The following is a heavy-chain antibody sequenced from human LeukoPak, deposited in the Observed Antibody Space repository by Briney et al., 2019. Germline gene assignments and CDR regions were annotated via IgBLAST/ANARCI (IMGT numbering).Heavy chain of an antibody. CDR1: GFTFSSYE. D-gene: IGHD2-2*01. CDR3: AKACSTSCHGLALDY. V-gene: IGHV3-23*01. CDR2: ISGSGGST. J-gene: IGHJ4*02. Sequence: GGSLRLSCAASGFTFSSYEMNWVRQAPGKGLEWVSAISGSGGSTYYADSVKGRFTTSRDNSKNTLYLQMNSLRAEDTAVYYCAKACSTSCHGLALDYWGQETLVTVSS.